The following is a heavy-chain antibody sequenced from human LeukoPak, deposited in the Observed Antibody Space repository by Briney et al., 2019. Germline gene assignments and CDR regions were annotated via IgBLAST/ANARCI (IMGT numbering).Heavy chain of an antibody. D-gene: IGHD3-22*01. CDR3: ARHPEITMIPNWFDP. CDR1: GSSFTSYW. CDR2: IYPGDSDT. V-gene: IGHV5-51*01. J-gene: IGHJ5*02. Sequence: GESLQISCKGSGSSFTSYWIGWVRQLPGKGLGWMGIIYPGDSDTRYSPSFQGQVTISADKSISTAYLQWSSLKASDTAMYYCARHPEITMIPNWFDPWGQGTLVTVSS.